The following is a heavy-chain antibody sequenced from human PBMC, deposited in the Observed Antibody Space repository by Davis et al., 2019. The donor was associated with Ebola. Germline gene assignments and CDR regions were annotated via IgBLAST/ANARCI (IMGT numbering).Heavy chain of an antibody. V-gene: IGHV1-18*01. CDR2: MNPNSGNT. J-gene: IGHJ6*02. Sequence: AASVKVSCKASGYTFTSYDINWVRQATGQGLEWMGWMNPNSGNTNYAQKLQGRVTMTTDTSTSTAYMELRSLRSDDTAVYYCARSDYYYYGMDVWGQGTTVTVSS. CDR1: GYTFTSYD. CDR3: ARSDYYYYGMDV.